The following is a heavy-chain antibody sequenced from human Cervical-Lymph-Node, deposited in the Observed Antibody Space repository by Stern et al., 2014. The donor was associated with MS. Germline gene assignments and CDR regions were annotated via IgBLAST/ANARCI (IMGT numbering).Heavy chain of an antibody. Sequence: MQLVESGGGVVQPGRSLRLSCAASGFTFSSYGMHWVRQAPGKGLEWVAVTSYDGSYKYYADSVKGRFSISRDNAKNTLYLQMNSLRAEDTAVYYCAKDRVGTSSYYCYGMDVWGQGTTVTVSS. V-gene: IGHV3-30*18. J-gene: IGHJ6*02. CDR2: TSYDGSYK. CDR1: GFTFSSYG. D-gene: IGHD2-21*02. CDR3: AKDRVGTSSYYCYGMDV.